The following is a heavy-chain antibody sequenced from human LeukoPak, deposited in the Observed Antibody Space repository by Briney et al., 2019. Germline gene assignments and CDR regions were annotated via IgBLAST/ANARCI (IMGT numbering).Heavy chain of an antibody. CDR2: ISYDGSNK. V-gene: IGHV3-30-3*01. CDR1: GFTFSSYA. Sequence: GRSLRLSCAASGFTFSSYAMPWVRQAPGKGLEWVAVISYDGSNKYYADSVKGRFTISRDNSKNTLYLQMNSLRAKDTAVYYSSGSYYEYDAFDIWGQGTMVTVSS. CDR3: SGSYYEYDAFDI. J-gene: IGHJ3*02. D-gene: IGHD1-26*01.